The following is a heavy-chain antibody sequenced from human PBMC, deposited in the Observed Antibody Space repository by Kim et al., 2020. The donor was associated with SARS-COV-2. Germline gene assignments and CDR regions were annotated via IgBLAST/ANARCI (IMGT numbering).Heavy chain of an antibody. CDR2: IYSSGNT. D-gene: IGHD4-4*01. V-gene: IGHV4-59*02. Sequence: SETLSLTCTVSGGSVSGYHWSWIRQSPGKGLELIGYIYSSGNTNYNPSLKSRVTISVDTSKNQFSLRLSSVTAADTAVYYCARGGLTTFTYWGQGRLVTVSS. J-gene: IGHJ4*02. CDR3: ARGGLTTFTY. CDR1: GGSVSGYH.